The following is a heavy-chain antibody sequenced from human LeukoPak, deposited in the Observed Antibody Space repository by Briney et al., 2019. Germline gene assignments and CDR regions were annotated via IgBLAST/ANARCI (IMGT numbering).Heavy chain of an antibody. Sequence: ASVKVSCKASGYIFSNFFSSYGITWVRQAPGQGLEWMGWISPYNGKTKFAQKFQGIVTMTTETSTSTAYMEMRRLRSYDTAVYYWASGYYPDGSGYSPADYWGQGTRVTVSS. CDR1: GYIFSNFFSSYG. CDR2: ISPYNGKT. J-gene: IGHJ4*02. D-gene: IGHD3-22*01. V-gene: IGHV1-18*01. CDR3: ASGYYPDGSGYSPADY.